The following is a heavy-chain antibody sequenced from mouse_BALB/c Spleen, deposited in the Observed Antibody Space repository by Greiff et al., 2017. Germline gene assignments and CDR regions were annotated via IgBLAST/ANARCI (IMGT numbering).Heavy chain of an antibody. J-gene: IGHJ1*01. V-gene: IGHV2-4-1*01. CDR1: GFSLTSYG. CDR3: ARTWDAWYFDV. D-gene: IGHD4-1*01. Sequence: VKVVESGPGLVQPSQSLSITCTVSGFSLTSYGVHWVRQSPGKGLEWLGVIWSGGSTDYNAAFISRLSISKDNSKSQVFFKMNSLQADDTAIYYCARTWDAWYFDVWGAGTTVTVSS. CDR2: IWSGGST.